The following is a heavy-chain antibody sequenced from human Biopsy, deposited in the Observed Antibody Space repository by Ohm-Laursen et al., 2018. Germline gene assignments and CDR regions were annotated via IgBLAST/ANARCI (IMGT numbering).Heavy chain of an antibody. D-gene: IGHD2/OR15-2a*01. V-gene: IGHV1-69*13. J-gene: IGHJ3*01. CDR2: RIPYFNTI. CDR1: GVTFDAYA. Sequence: ASVKVSCKASGVTFDAYAFGWVRQAPGQGLEWMGGRIPYFNTIYYARNFQDRAVITADRSARTTDMQLSGLRPDDTAVYYCVGGQRGPPIGVTVPGDAFDLWGPGTMVTVSP. CDR3: VGGQRGPPIGVTVPGDAFDL.